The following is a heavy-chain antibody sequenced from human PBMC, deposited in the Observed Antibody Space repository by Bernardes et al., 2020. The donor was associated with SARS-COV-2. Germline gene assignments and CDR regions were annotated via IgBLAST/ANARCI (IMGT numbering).Heavy chain of an antibody. Sequence: SETLSLTCTVSGGSISSYYWSWIRQPPGKGLEWIGYIYYSGSTNYNPSLKSRVTLSVDTSKNQFSLKLSSVTAADTAVYYCARGDYGRGYYYYGMDVWGQGTTVTVSS. CDR3: ARGDYGRGYYYYGMDV. CDR2: IYYSGST. D-gene: IGHD3-16*01. J-gene: IGHJ6*02. CDR1: GGSISSYY. V-gene: IGHV4-59*01.